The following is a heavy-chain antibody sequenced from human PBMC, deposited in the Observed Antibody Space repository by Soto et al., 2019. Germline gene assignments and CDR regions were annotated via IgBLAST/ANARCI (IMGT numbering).Heavy chain of an antibody. D-gene: IGHD1-1*01. V-gene: IGHV4-30-4*01. CDR2: IYYSGST. J-gene: IGHJ5*02. Sequence: QVQLQESGPGLVKPSQTLSLTCTVSGGSISSGDYYWNWIRQPPGKGLEWIGYIYYSGSTYYNPSLKSRVTISVDTSKKQCSLKVSSVTAADTAVYYCARTADDSYWFDPWGQGTLVTVSS. CDR1: GGSISSGDYY. CDR3: ARTADDSYWFDP.